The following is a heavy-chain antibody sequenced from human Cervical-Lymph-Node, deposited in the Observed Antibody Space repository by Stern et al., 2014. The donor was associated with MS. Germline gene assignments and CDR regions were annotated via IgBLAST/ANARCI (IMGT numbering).Heavy chain of an antibody. CDR2: IYPYDSDT. Sequence: EMQLVESGAEVKKPGESLKISCKLSGFSFTIYSIAWVRQMPGKGLEWMGVIYPYDSDTTYSPSFQGQVTISADKSITTAYLQWSSLRASDTAMYYCARHVQGFDYWGQGTLVTVSS. V-gene: IGHV5-51*01. CDR1: GFSFTIYS. CDR3: ARHVQGFDY. J-gene: IGHJ4*02.